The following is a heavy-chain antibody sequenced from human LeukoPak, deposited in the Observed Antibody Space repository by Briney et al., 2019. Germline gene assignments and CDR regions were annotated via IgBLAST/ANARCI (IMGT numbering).Heavy chain of an antibody. J-gene: IGHJ5*02. CDR3: ARDRHYYDSSGHIGLGWFDP. D-gene: IGHD3-22*01. V-gene: IGHV1-69*05. Sequence: GASVKVSCKASGGTFSSYEISWVRQAPGQGLEWMGGIIPMFGTAKYAQKFQGRVTMTRDMSTSTVYMELSSLRSEDTAVYYCARDRHYYDSSGHIGLGWFDPWGQGALVTVSS. CDR1: GGTFSSYE. CDR2: IIPMFGTA.